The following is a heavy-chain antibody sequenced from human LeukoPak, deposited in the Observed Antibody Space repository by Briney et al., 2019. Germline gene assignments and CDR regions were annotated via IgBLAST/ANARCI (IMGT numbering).Heavy chain of an antibody. D-gene: IGHD2/OR15-2a*01. CDR2: IYYSGST. CDR3: ARASTAQYTWFEP. J-gene: IGHJ5*02. V-gene: IGHV4-59*08. Sequence: KPSETLSLTCTVCGVSISSYYWSWIRQPPGKGLEWIGYIYYSGSTNYNPSLKSRVTISVDTSKNQFSLKLSSVTAGDTAVYYCARASTAQYTWFEPWGQGTLVTVSP. CDR1: GVSISSYY.